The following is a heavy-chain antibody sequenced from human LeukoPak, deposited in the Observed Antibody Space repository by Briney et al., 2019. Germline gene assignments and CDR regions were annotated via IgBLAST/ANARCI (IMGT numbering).Heavy chain of an antibody. CDR2: ISAYNGNT. Sequence: ASVKVSCTASGYTFTSYGISWVRQAPGQGLEWMGWISAYNGNTNYAQKLQGRVTMTTDTSTSTAYMELRSLRSDDTAVYYCAATQVVPAATYYYGMDVWGQGTTVTVSS. J-gene: IGHJ6*02. D-gene: IGHD2-2*01. CDR1: GYTFTSYG. V-gene: IGHV1-18*01. CDR3: AATQVVPAATYYYGMDV.